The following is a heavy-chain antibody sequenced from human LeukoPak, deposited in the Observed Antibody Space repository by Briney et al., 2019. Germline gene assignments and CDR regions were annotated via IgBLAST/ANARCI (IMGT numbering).Heavy chain of an antibody. Sequence: PGGSLRLSCAASGFTFSSYAMSWVRQAPGKGLEWVSAISGSGGSTYYADSVKGRFTISRDNSKNTLYLQMNSLRAEDTAVYYCAKDEGQRLYYGDYELGAFDIWGQGTMVTVSS. CDR3: AKDEGQRLYYGDYELGAFDI. CDR2: ISGSGGST. V-gene: IGHV3-23*01. J-gene: IGHJ3*02. CDR1: GFTFSSYA. D-gene: IGHD4-17*01.